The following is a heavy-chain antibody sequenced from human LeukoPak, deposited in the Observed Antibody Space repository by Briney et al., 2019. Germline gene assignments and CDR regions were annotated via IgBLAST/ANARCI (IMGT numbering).Heavy chain of an antibody. Sequence: QPGRSLRLSCAASGFTFSSYEMNWVRQAPGKGLEWVSYISSSGSTIYYADSVKGRFTISRDNAKNSLYLQMNSLRAEDTAVYYCAELDITMIGGVWGKGTTVTISS. V-gene: IGHV3-48*03. D-gene: IGHD3-10*02. CDR1: GFTFSSYE. CDR3: AELDITMIGGV. CDR2: ISSSGSTI. J-gene: IGHJ6*04.